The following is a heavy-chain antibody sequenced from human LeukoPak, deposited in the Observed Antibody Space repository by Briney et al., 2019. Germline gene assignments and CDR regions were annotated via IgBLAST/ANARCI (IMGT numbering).Heavy chain of an antibody. Sequence: PSQTLSLTCAVSGGSISSGGYSWSWIRQPPGKGLEWIGYIYHSGSTYYNPSLKSRVTISVDRSKNQFSLKLSSVTAADTAVYYCARDSGDSSGYFDGMDVWGQGTTVTVSS. CDR3: ARDSGDSSGYFDGMDV. J-gene: IGHJ6*02. CDR1: GGSISSGGYS. CDR2: IYHSGST. D-gene: IGHD3-22*01. V-gene: IGHV4-30-2*01.